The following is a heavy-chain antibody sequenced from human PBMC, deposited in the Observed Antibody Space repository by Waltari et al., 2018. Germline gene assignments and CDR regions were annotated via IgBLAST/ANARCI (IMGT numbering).Heavy chain of an antibody. D-gene: IGHD1-26*01. CDR3: ARVKRANSGRYGAP. CDR1: GYTFTGYY. Sequence: QVQLVQSGAEVKKPGASVKVSCKASGYTFTGYYMHWVRQAPGQGLEWMGCSNPKSSGTNYAQKFKGRVPRTRDTSISTAYMELSRLRSDDTAVYYCARVKRANSGRYGAPWGQETLVTVSS. J-gene: IGHJ5*02. V-gene: IGHV1-2*02. CDR2: SNPKSSGT.